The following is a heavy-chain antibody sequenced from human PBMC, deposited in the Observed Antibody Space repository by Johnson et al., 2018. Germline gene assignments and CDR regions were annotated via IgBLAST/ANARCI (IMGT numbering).Heavy chain of an antibody. CDR1: GFTFSAYW. D-gene: IGHD6-19*01. CDR3: AYSTGWFFDY. J-gene: IGHJ4*02. V-gene: IGHV3-7*01. Sequence: VQLVESGGGLVQPGGSLRLSCAASGFTFSAYWMTWVRQAPGKGLEWVANIREDGSEKHYVDSVKGRLTISGDNAKNSLYLQMNSLRAEDTAVYYCAYSTGWFFDYWGQGTLVTVSS. CDR2: IREDGSEK.